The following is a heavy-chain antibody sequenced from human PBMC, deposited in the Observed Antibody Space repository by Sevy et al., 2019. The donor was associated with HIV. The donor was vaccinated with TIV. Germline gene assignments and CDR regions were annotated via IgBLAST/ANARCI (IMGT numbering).Heavy chain of an antibody. Sequence: GGSLRLSCAASGFTFSNAWMSWVRQAPGKGLEWVGRIKSKTDGGTTDYAAPVKGRFTISRDDSKNTLYLQMNSLETEDTAVYYCTTEGGTWVGYYYGMDVWGQGTTVTVSS. CDR3: TTEGGTWVGYYYGMDV. D-gene: IGHD2-15*01. V-gene: IGHV3-15*01. J-gene: IGHJ6*02. CDR2: IKSKTDGGTT. CDR1: GFTFSNAW.